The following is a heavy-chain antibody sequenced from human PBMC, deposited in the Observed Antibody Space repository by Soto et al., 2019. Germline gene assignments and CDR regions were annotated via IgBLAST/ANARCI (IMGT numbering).Heavy chain of an antibody. J-gene: IGHJ5*02. CDR2: IIPIFGTA. CDR3: ASPTVLGYCSGGSCYWALDP. Sequence: WASVKVSCKASGGTFSSYAISWVRQAPGQGLEWMGGIIPIFGTANYAQKFQGRVTMTRDTSISTAYMELSRLRSDDTAVYYCASPTVLGYCSGGSCYWALDPWGQGTLVTVSS. D-gene: IGHD2-15*01. CDR1: GGTFSSYA. V-gene: IGHV1-69*05.